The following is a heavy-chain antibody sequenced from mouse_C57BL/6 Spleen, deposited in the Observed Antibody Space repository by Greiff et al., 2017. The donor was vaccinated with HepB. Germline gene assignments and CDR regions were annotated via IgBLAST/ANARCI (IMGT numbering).Heavy chain of an antibody. CDR3: ARGGSSVYYYAMDY. J-gene: IGHJ4*01. Sequence: VQLQQSGAELAKPGASVKLSCKASGYTFTSYWMHWVKQRPGQGLEWIGYINPSSGYTKYNQRFKDKATLTADKSSNTAYMQLSSLTYEDSAVYYCARGGSSVYYYAMDYWGQGTSVTVSS. CDR1: GYTFTSYW. CDR2: INPSSGYT. V-gene: IGHV1-7*01. D-gene: IGHD1-1*01.